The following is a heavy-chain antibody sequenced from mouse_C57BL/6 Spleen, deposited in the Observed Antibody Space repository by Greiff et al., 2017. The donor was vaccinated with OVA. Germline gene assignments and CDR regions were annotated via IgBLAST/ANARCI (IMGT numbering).Heavy chain of an antibody. CDR2: ISDGGSYT. V-gene: IGHV5-4*01. Sequence: EVHLVESGGGLVKPGGSLKLSCAASGFTFSSYAMSWVRQTPEKRLEWVATISDGGSYTYYPDNVKGRFTISRDNAKNNLYLQMSHLKSEDTAMYYCARDRGYGSRGGFDYWGQGTTLTVSS. CDR1: GFTFSSYA. CDR3: ARDRGYGSRGGFDY. J-gene: IGHJ2*01. D-gene: IGHD1-1*01.